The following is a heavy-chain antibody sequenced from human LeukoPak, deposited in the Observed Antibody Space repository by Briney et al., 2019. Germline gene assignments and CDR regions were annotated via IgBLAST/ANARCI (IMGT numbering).Heavy chain of an antibody. CDR2: FYYSGST. D-gene: IGHD6-25*01. CDR3: ARQLYSSATV. J-gene: IGHJ6*02. CDR1: GGSISSSNYF. V-gene: IGHV4-39*01. Sequence: SETLSLTCTVSGGSISSSNYFWGWIRQPPGKGLEWIGNFYYSGSTYYNPSLKSRVTISVDTSKNQFSLQLSSVTVADTAVYYCARQLYSSATVWGQGTTVTVSS.